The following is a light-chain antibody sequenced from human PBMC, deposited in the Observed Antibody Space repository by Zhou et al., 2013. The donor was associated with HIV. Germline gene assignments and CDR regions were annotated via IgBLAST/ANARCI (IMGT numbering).Light chain of an antibody. CDR2: DAF. V-gene: IGKV1-39*01. CDR3: QQSFSVPWT. CDR1: QDISKY. Sequence: DIQMTQSPSSLSASVGDRVTFTCQASQDISKYLNWYQQKPGKAPQLLIFDAFNLHTGVSSRFRGGGSGTEFTLTISSLQPADFATYYCQQSFSVPWTFGQGTKVEIK. J-gene: IGKJ1*01.